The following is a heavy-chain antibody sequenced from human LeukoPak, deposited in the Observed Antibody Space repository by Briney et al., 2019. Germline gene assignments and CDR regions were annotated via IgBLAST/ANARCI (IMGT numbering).Heavy chain of an antibody. V-gene: IGHV1-2*02. CDR1: GYTFTGYY. CDR3: ARDRRYSGYVDY. CDR2: INPNSGGT. D-gene: IGHD1-26*01. Sequence: ASVKVSCKASGYTFTGYYMHWVRQAPGQRLEWMGWINPNSGGTNYAQRFQGRVTMTWDTSITTVYMELSRLRSDDTAVYYCARDRRYSGYVDYWGQGTLVTVSS. J-gene: IGHJ4*02.